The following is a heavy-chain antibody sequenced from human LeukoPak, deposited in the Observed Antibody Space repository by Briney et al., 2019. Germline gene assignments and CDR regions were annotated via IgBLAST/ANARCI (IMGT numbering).Heavy chain of an antibody. CDR2: IYYSGST. D-gene: IGHD5-12*01. CDR3: ARHRRGYSGGGYYQRSFDY. CDR1: GGSISSSSYY. V-gene: IGHV4-39*01. J-gene: IGHJ4*02. Sequence: SETLSLTCTVPGGSISSSSYYWGWIRQPPGKGLEWIGSIYYSGSTYYNPSLKSRFTISVDTSKNQFSLKLSSVTAADTAVYYCARHRRGYSGGGYYQRSFDYWGQGTLVTVSS.